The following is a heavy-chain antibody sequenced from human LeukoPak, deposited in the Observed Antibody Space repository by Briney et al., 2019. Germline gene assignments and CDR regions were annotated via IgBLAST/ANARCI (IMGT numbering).Heavy chain of an antibody. Sequence: GGSLRLSCAASGFTFSSYDMNRVRQAPGKGLEWISYISSSGSTIYYADSVKGRFTISRDNAKNSLCLQMNSLRAEDTAVYYCARDSGYRGYDLAYWGQGTLVTVSS. CDR3: ARDSGYRGYDLAY. V-gene: IGHV3-48*03. CDR2: ISSSGSTI. J-gene: IGHJ4*02. CDR1: GFTFSSYD. D-gene: IGHD5-12*01.